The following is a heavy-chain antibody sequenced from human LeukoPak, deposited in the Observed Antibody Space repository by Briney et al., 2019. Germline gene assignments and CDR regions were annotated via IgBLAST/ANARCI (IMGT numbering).Heavy chain of an antibody. V-gene: IGHV3-48*03. D-gene: IGHD2-2*01. Sequence: PGGSLRLSCAASGFTFSSYEMNWVRQAPGKGLEWVSYISSSGSTIYYADSVKGRFTISRDNAKNSLYLQMNSLRAEDTAVYYCARDGSLSSDIVVVPAAMGGYYYGMDVWAKGPRSPSP. CDR3: ARDGSLSSDIVVVPAAMGGYYYGMDV. J-gene: IGHJ6*02. CDR2: ISSSGSTI. CDR1: GFTFSSYE.